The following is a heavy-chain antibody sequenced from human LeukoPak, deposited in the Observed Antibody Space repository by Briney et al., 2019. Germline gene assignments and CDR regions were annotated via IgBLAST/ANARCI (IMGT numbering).Heavy chain of an antibody. J-gene: IGHJ4*02. D-gene: IGHD5-12*01. CDR1: GGSFSGYY. CDR3: ASRIVPSSDFDY. CDR2: INHSGST. Sequence: SETLSLTCAVYGGSFSGYYWSWIRQPPGKGLEWIGEINHSGSTNYNPSLKSRVTISVDTSKNQFSLKLSSVTVADTAVYYCASRIVPSSDFDYWGQGTQVTVSS. V-gene: IGHV4-34*01.